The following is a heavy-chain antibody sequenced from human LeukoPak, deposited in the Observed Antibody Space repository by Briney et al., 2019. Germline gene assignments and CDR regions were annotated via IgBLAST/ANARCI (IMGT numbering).Heavy chain of an antibody. D-gene: IGHD6-6*01. CDR1: GGSISGSSYY. J-gene: IGHJ4*02. CDR2: IYYSGST. CDR3: ARARSSFDY. V-gene: IGHV4-39*01. Sequence: SLETLSLTCTVSGGSISGSSYYWGWIRQPPGKGLEWIGSIYYSGSTYYNPSLKSRVTISVDTSKNQFSLKLSSVTAADTAVYYCARARSSFDYWGQGTLVTVSS.